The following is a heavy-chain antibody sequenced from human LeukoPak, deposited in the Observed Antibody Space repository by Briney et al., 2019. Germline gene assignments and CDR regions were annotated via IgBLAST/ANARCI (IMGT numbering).Heavy chain of an antibody. V-gene: IGHV4-38-2*02. CDR1: GYSISSGYY. D-gene: IGHD3-22*01. Sequence: SETLSLTCTVSGYSISSGYYWGWIRQPPGKGLEWIGSIYHSGSTYYNPSLKSRVTISVDTSKNQFSLKLSSVTAADTAVYYCARWATNTYYYDSSGYPDYWGQGTLVTVSS. CDR2: IYHSGST. CDR3: ARWATNTYYYDSSGYPDY. J-gene: IGHJ4*02.